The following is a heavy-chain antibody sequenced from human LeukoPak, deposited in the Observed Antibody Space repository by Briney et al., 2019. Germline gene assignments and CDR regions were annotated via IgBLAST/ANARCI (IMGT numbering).Heavy chain of an antibody. CDR3: VKDINYQLPQAFDI. V-gene: IGHV3-23*01. Sequence: PGGSLRLSCAASGFTFSSYAMSWVRQAPGKGLEWVASISGSGGSIYYADSVKGRFTISRDNSKNTVYLQMNSLRVEDTAIYSCVKDINYQLPQAFDIWGQGTMVTVSS. CDR2: ISGSGGSI. J-gene: IGHJ3*02. CDR1: GFTFSSYA. D-gene: IGHD2-2*01.